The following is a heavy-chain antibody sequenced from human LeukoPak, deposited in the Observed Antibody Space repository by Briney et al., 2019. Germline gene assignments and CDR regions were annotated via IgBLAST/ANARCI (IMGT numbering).Heavy chain of an antibody. D-gene: IGHD6-19*01. CDR2: ISSSGSTI. CDR3: ARGLDSSGWYRALFDY. CDR1: GFTFSSYE. J-gene: IGHJ4*02. V-gene: IGHV3-48*03. Sequence: PGGSLRLSCAASGFTFSSYEMNWVRQAPGKGLEWVSYISSSGSTIYYADSVKGRFTISRDNAKNSLYLQMNSLRAEDTAVYYCARGLDSSGWYRALFDYWGQGTLVTVSS.